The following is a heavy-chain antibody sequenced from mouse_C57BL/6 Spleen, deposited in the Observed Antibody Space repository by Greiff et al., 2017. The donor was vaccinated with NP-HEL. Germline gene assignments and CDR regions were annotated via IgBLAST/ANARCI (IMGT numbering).Heavy chain of an antibody. Sequence: EVQVVESGGDLVKPGGSLTLSCAASGFTFSSYGMSWVRQTPDKRLEWVATISSGGSYTYYPDSVKGRFPIYRDNAKNTLYLQMSSLKSEDTAMYYCARHYYGSSANYFDYWGQGTTRTVSS. J-gene: IGHJ2*01. CDR1: GFTFSSYG. D-gene: IGHD1-1*01. CDR3: ARHYYGSSANYFDY. CDR2: ISSGGSYT. V-gene: IGHV5-6*01.